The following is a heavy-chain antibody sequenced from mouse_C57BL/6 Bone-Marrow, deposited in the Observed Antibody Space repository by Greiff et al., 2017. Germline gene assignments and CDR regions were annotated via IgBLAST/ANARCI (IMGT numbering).Heavy chain of an antibody. CDR1: GYTFTSYG. CDR3: ARWDYYGSSHAMDY. Sequence: VHLVESGAELARPGASVKLSCKASGYTFTSYGISWVKQRTGQGLEWIGEIYPRSGNTYYNEKFKGKATLTADKSSSTAYMELRSLTSEDSAVYFCARWDYYGSSHAMDYWGQGTSVTVSS. J-gene: IGHJ4*01. D-gene: IGHD1-1*01. CDR2: IYPRSGNT. V-gene: IGHV1-81*01.